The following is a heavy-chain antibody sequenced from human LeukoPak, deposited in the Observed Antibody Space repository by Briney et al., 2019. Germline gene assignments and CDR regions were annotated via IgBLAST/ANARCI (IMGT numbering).Heavy chain of an antibody. D-gene: IGHD4-23*01. J-gene: IGHJ1*01. CDR2: ISGSGGST. CDR3: AKDPLRWYFQH. CDR1: GFTFSSYS. V-gene: IGHV3-23*01. Sequence: GGSLRLSCAASGFTFSSYSMSWVRQAPGKGLEWVSAISGSGGSTYYADSGKGRFTISRDNSKNTLYLQMNSLRAEDTDVYYCAKDPLRWYFQHWGQGTLVTVSS.